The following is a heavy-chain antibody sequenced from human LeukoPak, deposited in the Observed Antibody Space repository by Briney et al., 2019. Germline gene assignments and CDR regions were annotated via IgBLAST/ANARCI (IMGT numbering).Heavy chain of an antibody. D-gene: IGHD6-19*01. J-gene: IGHJ3*02. CDR3: ARIPTNAVPSAHNGFDI. Sequence: PSETLSLTCAVSGASVSGSNYYWGWIRQPPGKGLEWIVNIYSSGSTYYNASLQSRVTISIDTSKNQFSLRLNSVTAADTSIYYCARIPTNAVPSAHNGFDIWGQGTMLTVSS. CDR1: GASVSGSNYY. V-gene: IGHV4-39*01. CDR2: IYSSGST.